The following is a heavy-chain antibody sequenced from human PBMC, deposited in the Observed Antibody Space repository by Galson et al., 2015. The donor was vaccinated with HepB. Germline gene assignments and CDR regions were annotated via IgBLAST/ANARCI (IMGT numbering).Heavy chain of an antibody. CDR1: GFTFSSYA. V-gene: IGHV3-23*01. CDR3: AKDTLSSYYYDSSGYYDSDAFDI. CDR2: ISGSGGST. D-gene: IGHD3-22*01. Sequence: SLRLSCAASGFTFSSYAMSWVRQAPGKGLEWVSAISGSGGSTYYADSVKGRFTISRDNSKNTLYLQMNSLRAEDTAVYYCAKDTLSSYYYDSSGYYDSDAFDIWGQGTMVTVSS. J-gene: IGHJ3*02.